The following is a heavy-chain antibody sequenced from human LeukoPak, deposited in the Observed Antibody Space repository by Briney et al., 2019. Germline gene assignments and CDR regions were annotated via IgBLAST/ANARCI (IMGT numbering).Heavy chain of an antibody. Sequence: GGSLRLSCAASGFTFSSYSMNWVRQAPGKGLEWVSSIRSSSSYIYYADSVKGRFTISRDNAKNSLYLQMNSLRAEDTAVYYCARERWFGDALDYWGQGTLVTVSS. CDR3: ARERWFGDALDY. CDR1: GFTFSSYS. D-gene: IGHD3-10*01. CDR2: IRSSSSYI. V-gene: IGHV3-21*01. J-gene: IGHJ4*02.